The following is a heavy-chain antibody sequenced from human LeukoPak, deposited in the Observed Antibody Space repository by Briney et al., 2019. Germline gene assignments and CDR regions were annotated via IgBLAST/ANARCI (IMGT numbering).Heavy chain of an antibody. V-gene: IGHV3-23*01. Sequence: GGSLRLSCGASRFIFSNYAMSWVRQAPGKGLEWVSGISGSGGSTYYADSVKGRFTISRDNSKNTLYLQMNSLRAEDTAVYYCAKYYDSSGFARGPFDIWGQGTMVTVSS. CDR2: ISGSGGST. J-gene: IGHJ3*02. CDR3: AKYYDSSGFARGPFDI. CDR1: RFIFSNYA. D-gene: IGHD3-22*01.